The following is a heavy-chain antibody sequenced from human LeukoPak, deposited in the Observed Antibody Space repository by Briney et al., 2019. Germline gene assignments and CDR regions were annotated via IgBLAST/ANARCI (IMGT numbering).Heavy chain of an antibody. V-gene: IGHV4-39*07. J-gene: IGHJ6*03. CDR1: GGSISSSTYY. Sequence: SETLSLTCTVSGGSISSSTYYWGWIRQPPGQGLEWIGSISFSGSTYYNPSLKSRVTISVDASKNQLSLKLSSVTAADTALYYCARGVAIFPAAYMDVWGKGTTITVSS. CDR2: ISFSGST. D-gene: IGHD2-2*01. CDR3: ARGVAIFPAAYMDV.